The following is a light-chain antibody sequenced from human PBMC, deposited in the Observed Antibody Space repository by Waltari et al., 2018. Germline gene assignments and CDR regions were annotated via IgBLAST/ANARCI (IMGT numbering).Light chain of an antibody. J-gene: IGKJ3*01. CDR3: QQYKSYPST. CDR2: KAS. Sequence: DIQMTQSPSTLSASVGDRVTITCRASQSISSWLAWYQQKPGKAPKLLIYKASSLESGVPSRLSGRVAGTEFSLTISRLQPDDVATYYCQQYKSYPSTFGPGTKVDN. CDR1: QSISSW. V-gene: IGKV1-5*03.